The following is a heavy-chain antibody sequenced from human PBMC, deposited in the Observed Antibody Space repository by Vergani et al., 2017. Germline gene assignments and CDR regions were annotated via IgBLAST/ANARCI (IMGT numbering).Heavy chain of an antibody. D-gene: IGHD5-24*01. Sequence: QVQLVESGGGVVQPGRSLRLSCTPSSFKLGDYGMHWVRQAPGRGLEWVSMTWYEDNNNYYADSVKGRFTSSKYISKNTLYLQMNSLRGDDTAVYYCARGTRDTPASLDYWGQGTLVTVSS. CDR3: ARGTRDTPASLDY. CDR1: SFKLGDYG. V-gene: IGHV3-33*01. J-gene: IGHJ4*02. CDR2: TWYEDNNN.